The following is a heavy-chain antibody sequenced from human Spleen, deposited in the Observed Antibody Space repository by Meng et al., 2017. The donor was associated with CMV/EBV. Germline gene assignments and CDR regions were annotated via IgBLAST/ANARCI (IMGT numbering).Heavy chain of an antibody. CDR1: GGSVSSGSYY. D-gene: IGHD3/OR15-3a*01. J-gene: IGHJ5*02. CDR3: ARAFDFWTGYYVGSSWFDP. V-gene: IGHV4-61*01. CDR2: IYYSGST. Sequence: GSLRLSCTVSGGSVSSGSYYWSWIRQPPGKGLEWIGYIYYSGSTNYNPSLKSRVTISVDTSKNQFSLKLSSVTAADTAVYYCARAFDFWTGYYVGSSWFDPWGQGTLVTVSS.